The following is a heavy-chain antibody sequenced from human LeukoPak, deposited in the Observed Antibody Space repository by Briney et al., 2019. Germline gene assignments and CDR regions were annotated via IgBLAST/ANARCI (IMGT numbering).Heavy chain of an antibody. D-gene: IGHD3-3*01. V-gene: IGHV4-30-4*01. Sequence: SETLSPTCTVSGDSISSGNYYWTWIRQPPGKGLEWIGYIYYSGSTFYNPSLKSRVTISVDTSKNEFSLKLSSVTAADTAVYYCAREFWSGSYSDKWGQGTLVTVSS. CDR1: GDSISSGNYY. CDR2: IYYSGST. CDR3: AREFWSGSYSDK. J-gene: IGHJ4*02.